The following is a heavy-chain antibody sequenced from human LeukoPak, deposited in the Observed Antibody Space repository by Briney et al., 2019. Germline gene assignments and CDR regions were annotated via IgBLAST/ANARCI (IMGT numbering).Heavy chain of an antibody. CDR2: IYYSGST. CDR1: GGSISSYY. CDR3: ARHFHRGIGRYYDILTGYYSPYYGMDV. Sequence: PSETLSLTCTVSGGSISSYYWSWIRQPPGKGLEWIGYIYYSGSTNYNPSLKSRVTISVDTSKNQFSLKLSSVTAADTAVYYCARHFHRGIGRYYDILTGYYSPYYGMDVWGQGTTVTVSS. J-gene: IGHJ6*02. V-gene: IGHV4-59*08. D-gene: IGHD3-9*01.